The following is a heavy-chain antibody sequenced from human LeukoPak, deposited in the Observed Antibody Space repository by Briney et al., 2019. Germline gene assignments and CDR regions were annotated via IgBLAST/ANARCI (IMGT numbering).Heavy chain of an antibody. CDR2: IYYSGST. V-gene: IGHV4-59*12. CDR1: GGSISSYY. Sequence: SETLSLTCTVSGGSISSYYWSWIRQPPGKGLEWIGSIYYSGSTYYNPSLKSRVTISVDTSKNQFSLKLSSVTAADTAVYYCARGRRAMATGYWGQGTLVTVSS. J-gene: IGHJ4*02. CDR3: ARGRRAMATGY. D-gene: IGHD5-18*01.